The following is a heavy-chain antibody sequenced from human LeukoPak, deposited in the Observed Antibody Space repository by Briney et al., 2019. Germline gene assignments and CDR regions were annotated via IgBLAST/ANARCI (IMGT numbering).Heavy chain of an antibody. CDR3: SLRLGAVAGTLYDY. V-gene: IGHV3-15*01. Sequence: GGSLRLSCAASGFTFSNSWMSWVRQAPGKGLEWVGRIKSKTDGGTKDYAAPVKGRFTISSDDSKNTLYLQMNSLKSEDTAVYYCSLRLGAVAGTLYDYWGQGTLVTVSS. CDR2: IKSKTDGGTK. J-gene: IGHJ4*02. CDR1: GFTFSNSW. D-gene: IGHD6-19*01.